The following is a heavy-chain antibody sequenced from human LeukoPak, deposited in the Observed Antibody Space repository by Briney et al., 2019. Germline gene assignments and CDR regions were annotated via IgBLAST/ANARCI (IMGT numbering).Heavy chain of an antibody. D-gene: IGHD2-8*01. J-gene: IGHJ4*02. CDR2: IKPSGNS. Sequence: KPSETLSLTCGVYGGSFSGYYWNWIRQPPGKGLEWIGEIKPSGNSNYNPSVKSRVTISVDTSKNQFSLRLSSVTAADTAVYYCARGLKPYCTNGICYTGDYWGQGTLVTVSS. CDR1: GGSFSGYY. CDR3: ARGLKPYCTNGICYTGDY. V-gene: IGHV4-34*01.